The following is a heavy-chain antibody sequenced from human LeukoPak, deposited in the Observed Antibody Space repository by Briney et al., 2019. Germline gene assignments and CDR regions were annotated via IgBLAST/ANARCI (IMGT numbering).Heavy chain of an antibody. J-gene: IGHJ6*03. CDR2: INPNSGGT. D-gene: IGHD2-2*01. Sequence: VASVKVSCKASGGTFSSYAISWVRQAPGQGLEWMGWINPNSGGTNYAQKFQGRVTMTRDTSISTAYMELSRLRSDDTAVYYCASVVVPAAYYYYYMDVWGKGTTVTVSS. V-gene: IGHV1-2*02. CDR1: GGTFSSYA. CDR3: ASVVVPAAYYYYYMDV.